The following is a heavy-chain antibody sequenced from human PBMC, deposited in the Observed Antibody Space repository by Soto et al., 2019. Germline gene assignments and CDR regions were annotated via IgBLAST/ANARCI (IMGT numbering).Heavy chain of an antibody. V-gene: IGHV4-59*01. CDR3: ARVHGRDGYKTTYYFDY. D-gene: IGHD5-12*01. J-gene: IGHJ4*02. CDR2: IYYSGST. Sequence: SETLSLTCTVSGGSTSSYYWSWIRQPPGKGLEWIGYIYYSGSTNYNPSLKSRVTISVDTSKNQFSLKLSSVTAADTAVYYCARVHGRDGYKTTYYFDYWGQGTLVTVSS. CDR1: GGSTSSYY.